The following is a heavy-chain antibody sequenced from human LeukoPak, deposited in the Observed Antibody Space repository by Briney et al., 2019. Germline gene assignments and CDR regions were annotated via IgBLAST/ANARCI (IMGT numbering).Heavy chain of an antibody. CDR2: MNPNSGNT. CDR1: VYTFTSYD. Sequence: ASVTVSCKASVYTFTSYDINWVRQATGQGLEWMGWMNPNSGNTGYAQKFQGRVTITRNTSISTAYMELSSLRSEDTAVYYCARGDSYDFWSGSPYYYYYYMDVWGKGTTVTVSS. CDR3: ARGDSYDFWSGSPYYYYYYMDV. V-gene: IGHV1-8*03. J-gene: IGHJ6*03. D-gene: IGHD3-3*01.